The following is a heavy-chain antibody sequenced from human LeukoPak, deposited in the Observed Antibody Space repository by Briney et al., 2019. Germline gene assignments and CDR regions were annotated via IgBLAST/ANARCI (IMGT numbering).Heavy chain of an antibody. D-gene: IGHD5-24*01. Sequence: GGSLRLSCAASGFTFSNYAMSWVRQAPGRRVEWFSAISGSGGSTYYADSVKGRFTISRDNSKNTLYVQMNSLRVEDTAIYYCAKSLEMTTIGWFDPWGQGTRVTVSS. J-gene: IGHJ5*02. CDR1: GFTFSNYA. CDR3: AKSLEMTTIGWFDP. CDR2: ISGSGGST. V-gene: IGHV3-23*01.